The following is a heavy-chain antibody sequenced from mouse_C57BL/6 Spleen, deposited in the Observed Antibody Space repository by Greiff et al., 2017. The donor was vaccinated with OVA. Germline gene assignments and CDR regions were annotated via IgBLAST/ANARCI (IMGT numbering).Heavy chain of an antibody. D-gene: IGHD2-1*01. CDR3: ARCGNSYYFDY. Sequence: VQLQQSGPELVKPGASVKISCKASGYAFSSSWMNWVKQRPGKGLEWIGRIYPGDGDTNYNGKFKGKATLTADKSSSTAYMQLSSLTSEDPAVYFCARCGNSYYFDYWGQGTTLTVSS. J-gene: IGHJ2*01. V-gene: IGHV1-82*01. CDR1: GYAFSSSW. CDR2: IYPGDGDT.